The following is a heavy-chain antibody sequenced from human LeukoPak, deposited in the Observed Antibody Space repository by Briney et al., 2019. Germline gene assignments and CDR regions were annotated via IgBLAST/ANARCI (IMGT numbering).Heavy chain of an antibody. Sequence: LETLSLTCTVSGGSTSSSSYYWGWIRQPPGKGLEWIGSIYYSGSTYYNPSLKSRVTISVDTSKNQFSLKLSSVTAADTAVYYCARHRYNWNGYYYYGMDVWGQGTTVTVSS. CDR1: GGSTSSSSYY. CDR2: IYYSGST. D-gene: IGHD1-20*01. J-gene: IGHJ6*02. CDR3: ARHRYNWNGYYYYGMDV. V-gene: IGHV4-39*01.